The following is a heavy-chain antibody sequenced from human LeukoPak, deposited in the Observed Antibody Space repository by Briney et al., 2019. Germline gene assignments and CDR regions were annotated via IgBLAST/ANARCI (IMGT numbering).Heavy chain of an antibody. Sequence: PSETLSLTCAVYGGSFNGYFWSWIRQPPGKGLEWIGEINHSGSPNYNPSLKSRVTISVDTSKNQVSLKLNSVTAADTAVYYCARVGLAGTNYDFWNGYYYWGQGTLVTVSS. D-gene: IGHD3-3*01. CDR3: ARVGLAGTNYDFWNGYYY. V-gene: IGHV4-34*01. J-gene: IGHJ4*02. CDR2: INHSGSP. CDR1: GGSFNGYF.